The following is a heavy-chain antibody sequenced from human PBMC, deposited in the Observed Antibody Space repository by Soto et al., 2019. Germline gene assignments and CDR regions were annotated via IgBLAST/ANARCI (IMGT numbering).Heavy chain of an antibody. CDR1: GGSISSSSYY. V-gene: IGHV4-39*01. CDR3: ASHGAFDY. J-gene: IGHJ4*02. D-gene: IGHD3-10*01. Sequence: QLLESGPGLVKPSETLSLTCTVSGGSISSSSYYWGWIRQPPGKGLEWIGSIYYSGSTYYNPSLKSRVTISVDTSKNQFSLKLSSVTAADTAVYYCASHGAFDYWGQGTLVTVSS. CDR2: IYYSGST.